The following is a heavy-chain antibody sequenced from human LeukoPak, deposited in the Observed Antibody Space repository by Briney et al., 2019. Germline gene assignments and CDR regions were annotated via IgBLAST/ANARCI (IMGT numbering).Heavy chain of an antibody. V-gene: IGHV3-30*02. J-gene: IGHJ4*02. CDR1: RFTFSAYG. CDR3: VKDGHCTHTSYYYFDY. CDR2: IHYDGTIT. Sequence: PGGSLRLSYAASRFTFSAYGMHWVRQAPGKGLEWVAFIHYDGTITYYADSVKGRFTISRDSSKNTLFLQMNSLGAEDTAVYYCVKDGHCTHTSYYYFDYWGQGTLVTVSS. D-gene: IGHD2-2*01.